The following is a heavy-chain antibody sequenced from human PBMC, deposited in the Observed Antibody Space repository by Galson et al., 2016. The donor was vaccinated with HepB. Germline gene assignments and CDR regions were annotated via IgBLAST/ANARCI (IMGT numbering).Heavy chain of an antibody. CDR1: GGVTFNSYS. D-gene: IGHD5-18*01. V-gene: IGHV1-69*06. Sequence: SVKVSCKASGGVTFNSYSINWVRQAPGQGLEWMGGIIPIFGTPKYAQKFQGRVTITADKSTRTAYMELSSLRSEDTADYYCARASDTDMASYYYYMDVWGKGTTVTVSS. CDR2: IIPIFGTP. CDR3: ARASDTDMASYYYYMDV. J-gene: IGHJ6*03.